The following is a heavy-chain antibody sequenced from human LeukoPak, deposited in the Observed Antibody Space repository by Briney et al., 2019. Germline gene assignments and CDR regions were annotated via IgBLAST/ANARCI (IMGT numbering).Heavy chain of an antibody. D-gene: IGHD3-22*01. V-gene: IGHV1-2*02. J-gene: IGHJ5*02. CDR2: INPNSGGT. Sequence: ASVKVSCKASGYTFTGYYMHWVRQAPGQGLEWMGWINPNSGGTNYAQKFQGRVTMTRDTSISTAYMELSRLRSDDTAVYYCARESSYYDSSGYYNWFDPWGQGTLVTVSS. CDR3: ARESSYYDSSGYYNWFDP. CDR1: GYTFTGYY.